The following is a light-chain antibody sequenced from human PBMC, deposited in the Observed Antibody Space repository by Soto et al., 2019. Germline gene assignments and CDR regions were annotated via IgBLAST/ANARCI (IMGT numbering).Light chain of an antibody. CDR2: EDI. CDR3: CSYAGSSTWV. CDR1: SSDVGGYTL. J-gene: IGLJ3*02. V-gene: IGLV2-23*01. Sequence: QSVLTQPASVSGSPGQSITISCTGTSSDVGGYTLVSWYHQHPGKAPKLMIYEDIKRPSGISNRFSGSKSGNTASLTISGLQAKDAADYYCCSYAGSSTWVFGGGTKLTVL.